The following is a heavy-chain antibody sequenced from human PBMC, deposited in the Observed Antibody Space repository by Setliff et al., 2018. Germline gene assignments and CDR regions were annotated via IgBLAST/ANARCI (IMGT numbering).Heavy chain of an antibody. J-gene: IGHJ4*02. Sequence: GGSLRLSCAASGLPVSGNYMSWVRQAPGKGPEWVSIIYSDGRTFYADSVKGRFLISRDNSKNTLYLQMSSLRAEDTAVYYCVREGGNYFPLDYWGLGTLVTVSS. V-gene: IGHV3-66*01. CDR2: IYSDGRT. CDR1: GLPVSGNY. CDR3: VREGGNYFPLDY. D-gene: IGHD1-26*01.